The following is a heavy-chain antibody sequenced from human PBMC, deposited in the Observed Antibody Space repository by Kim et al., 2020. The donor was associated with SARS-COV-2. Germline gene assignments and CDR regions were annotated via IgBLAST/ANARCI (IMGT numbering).Heavy chain of an antibody. CDR3: ARVSPSSGYSLGFDY. D-gene: IGHD3-22*01. V-gene: IGHV3-13*01. CDR2: IGTAGDT. Sequence: GGSLRLSCAASGFTFSSYDMHWVRQATGKGLEWVSAIGTAGDTYYPGSVKGRFTISRENAKNSLYLQMNSLRAGDTAVYYCARVSPSSGYSLGFDYWGQGTLVTVSS. CDR1: GFTFSSYD. J-gene: IGHJ4*02.